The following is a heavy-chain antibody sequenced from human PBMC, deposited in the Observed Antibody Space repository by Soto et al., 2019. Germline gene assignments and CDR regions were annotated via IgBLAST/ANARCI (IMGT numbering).Heavy chain of an antibody. CDR2: IYYSGST. CDR3: ARGRYYDSSGYYAY. V-gene: IGHV4-30-4*01. Sequence: QVQLQESGPGLVKPSQTLSLTCTVSGGSISSGDYYWSWIRQPPGKGLEWIGYIYYSGSTYYNPSLKSRVTXXVXTXKNQFSLKLSSVTAADTAVYYCARGRYYDSSGYYAYWGQGTLVTVSS. CDR1: GGSISSGDYY. J-gene: IGHJ4*02. D-gene: IGHD3-22*01.